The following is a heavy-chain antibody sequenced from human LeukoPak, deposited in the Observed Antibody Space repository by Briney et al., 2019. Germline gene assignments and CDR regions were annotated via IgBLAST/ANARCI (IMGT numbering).Heavy chain of an antibody. CDR1: GFTFSNYW. Sequence: GGSLRLSCAASGFTFSNYWLHWVRQAPGKGLVWVSRIDANAKTASYADSVKGRFTISTDNAKKTLYVQMNSLRVEDTAVYYCLTVVETTIAAFDIWGQGTMVTVSS. V-gene: IGHV3-74*01. CDR2: IDANAKTA. J-gene: IGHJ3*02. CDR3: LTVVETTIAAFDI. D-gene: IGHD1-26*01.